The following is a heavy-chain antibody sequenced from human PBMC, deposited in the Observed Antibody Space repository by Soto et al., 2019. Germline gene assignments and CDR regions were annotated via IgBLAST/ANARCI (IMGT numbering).Heavy chain of an antibody. CDR1: GGSISNYY. CDR3: ARRGSSSWYGY. D-gene: IGHD6-13*01. V-gene: IGHV4-59*05. CDR2: IYYSGST. J-gene: IGHJ4*02. Sequence: TCTVSGGSISNYYWIWIRQTPGKGLEWIGSIYYSGSTYYSPSLKSRVTISVDTSKNQFSLKLSSVTAADTAVYYCARRGSSSWYGYWGQGTLVTVSS.